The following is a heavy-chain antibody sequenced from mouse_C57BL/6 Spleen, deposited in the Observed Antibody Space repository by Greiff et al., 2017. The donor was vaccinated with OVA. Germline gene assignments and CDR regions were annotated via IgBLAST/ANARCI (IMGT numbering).Heavy chain of an antibody. V-gene: IGHV3-6*01. CDR2: ISYDGSN. Sequence: EVKLVESGPGLVKPSQSLSLTCSVTGYSITSGYYWNWIRQFPGNKLEWMGYISYDGSNNYNPSLKNRISITRDTSKNQFFLKLNSVTTEDTATYYCARVYYGYDGYYLDYWGQGTTLTVSS. D-gene: IGHD2-2*01. J-gene: IGHJ2*01. CDR3: ARVYYGYDGYYLDY. CDR1: GYSITSGYY.